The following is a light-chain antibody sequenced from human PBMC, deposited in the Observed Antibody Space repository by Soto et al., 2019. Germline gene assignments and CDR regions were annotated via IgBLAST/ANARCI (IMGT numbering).Light chain of an antibody. CDR3: KMYNDNLT. CDR2: KAS. Sequence: DIQMTQSPSTLSASVGDRVTITCRASQSISSWLAWYQQKPGKAPNLLIYKASTLPSGVPSRFSGNRSGTEITLTNSWLQHDDSVTCYCKMYNDNLTFGQGTRV. V-gene: IGKV1-5*03. CDR1: QSISSW. J-gene: IGKJ1*01.